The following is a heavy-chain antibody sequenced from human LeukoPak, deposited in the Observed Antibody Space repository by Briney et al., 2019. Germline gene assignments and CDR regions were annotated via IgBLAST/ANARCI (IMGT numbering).Heavy chain of an antibody. Sequence: PGGSLSLSCAASGFTFDDYAMHWVRQAPGKGLEWVSGISWNSGSIGYADSVKGRFTISRDNAKNSLYLQMNSLRAEDTALYYCAKSAGRAPYYYCSSTSCPIDYYFDYWGQGTLVTVSS. CDR1: GFTFDDYA. CDR3: AKSAGRAPYYYCSSTSCPIDYYFDY. D-gene: IGHD2-2*01. J-gene: IGHJ4*02. CDR2: ISWNSGSI. V-gene: IGHV3-9*01.